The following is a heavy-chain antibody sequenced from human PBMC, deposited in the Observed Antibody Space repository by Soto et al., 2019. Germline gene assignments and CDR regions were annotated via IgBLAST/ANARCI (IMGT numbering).Heavy chain of an antibody. Sequence: EVQLLESGGDLIHPGGSLRLSCAASGFVFGRNSMTWVGQTPGKGLEWVAGISAGGDLSWHADFVKGRFTISRDNSKNMVYLQMNNLRVDDTAVYFCSKWDGYGDYWGRGALVTVSA. CDR2: ISAGGDLS. V-gene: IGHV3-23*01. D-gene: IGHD3-22*01. CDR3: SKWDGYGDY. CDR1: GFVFGRNS. J-gene: IGHJ4*02.